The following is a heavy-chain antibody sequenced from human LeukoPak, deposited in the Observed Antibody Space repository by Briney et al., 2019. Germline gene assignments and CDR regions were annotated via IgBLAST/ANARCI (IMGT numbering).Heavy chain of an antibody. CDR3: AKEMGYYDSSGYYDY. Sequence: GRSLRLSCAASGFTFDDYAVHWVRQAPGKGLEWVSGISWNSGSIGYADSVKGRFTISRDNAKNSLYLQMNSLRAEDTALYYCAKEMGYYDSSGYYDYWGQGTLVTVSS. D-gene: IGHD3-22*01. CDR2: ISWNSGSI. J-gene: IGHJ4*02. CDR1: GFTFDDYA. V-gene: IGHV3-9*01.